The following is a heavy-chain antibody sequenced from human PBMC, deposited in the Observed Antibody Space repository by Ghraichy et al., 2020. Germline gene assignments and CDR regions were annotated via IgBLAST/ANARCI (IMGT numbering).Heavy chain of an antibody. D-gene: IGHD6-13*01. V-gene: IGHV4-39*07. CDR3: ARRMFVAAAAGTDEEDYYYDGMDV. J-gene: IGHJ6*02. Sequence: SETLSLTCTVSGGSISSTSYYWGWIRQPPGKGLEWIWSIYYSGSTYYNPSLKSRVTISVDTSKNQISLKLSSVTVADTAVYYCARRMFVAAAAGTDEEDYYYDGMDVWGQGTTVTVSS. CDR2: IYYSGST. CDR1: GGSISSTSYY.